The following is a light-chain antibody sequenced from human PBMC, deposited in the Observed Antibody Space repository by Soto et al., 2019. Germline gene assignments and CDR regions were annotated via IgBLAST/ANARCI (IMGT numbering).Light chain of an antibody. V-gene: IGKV1-27*01. CDR2: AAS. J-gene: IGKJ4*01. CDR1: QDIGNY. Sequence: IQMTQSPSSLSASVGDRVTITSRAIQDIGNYLAWYQQEAGKVPELLIYAASTLQSVAPSRFSGSGSGTDFTLTISSQQPEDVATYYCQKYNSVPLTFGGGTKVGIK. CDR3: QKYNSVPLT.